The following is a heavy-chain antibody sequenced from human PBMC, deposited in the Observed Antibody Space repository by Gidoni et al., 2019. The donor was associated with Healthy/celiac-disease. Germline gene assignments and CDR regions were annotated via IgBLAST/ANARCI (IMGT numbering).Heavy chain of an antibody. CDR3: ARVVPLLADCSGGSCPSWFDP. J-gene: IGHJ5*02. CDR1: GGSISSGGYY. D-gene: IGHD2-15*01. Sequence: QVQLQESGPGLVKPSQTLSLTCTVSGGSISSGGYYWSWIRQHPGKGLEWIGYIYDSESTYYNPSLKSRVTISVDTSKNQFSLKLSSVTAADTAVYYCARVVPLLADCSGGSCPSWFDPWGQGTLVTVSS. V-gene: IGHV4-31*03. CDR2: IYDSEST.